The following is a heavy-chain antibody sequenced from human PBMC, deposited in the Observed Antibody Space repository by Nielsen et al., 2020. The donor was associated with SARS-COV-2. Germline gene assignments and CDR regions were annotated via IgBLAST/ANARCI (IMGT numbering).Heavy chain of an antibody. V-gene: IGHV3-9*01. J-gene: IGHJ4*02. Sequence: PGKGLEWVSGISWNSGSIGYADSVKGRFTISRDNAKNSLYLQMNSLRAEDTALYYCAKFDYGDYGLDYWGQGTLVTVSS. D-gene: IGHD4-17*01. CDR2: ISWNSGSI. CDR3: AKFDYGDYGLDY.